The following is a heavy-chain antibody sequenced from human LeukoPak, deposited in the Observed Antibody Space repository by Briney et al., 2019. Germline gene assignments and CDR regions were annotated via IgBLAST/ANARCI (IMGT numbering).Heavy chain of an antibody. CDR3: ARSRRSGLTHDAFDI. D-gene: IGHD6-19*01. CDR1: GYTFTSYG. J-gene: IGHJ3*02. CDR2: ISAYNGNT. Sequence: ASVKVSCKASGYTFTSYGISWVRQAPGQGLEWMGWISAYNGNTNYAQKLQGRVTMTRDTSISTAYMELSRLRSDDTAVYYCARSRRSGLTHDAFDIWGQGTMVTVSS. V-gene: IGHV1-18*01.